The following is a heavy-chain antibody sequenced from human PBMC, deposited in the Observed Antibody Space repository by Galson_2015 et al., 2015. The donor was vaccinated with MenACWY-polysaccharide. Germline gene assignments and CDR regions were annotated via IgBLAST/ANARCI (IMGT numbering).Heavy chain of an antibody. D-gene: IGHD3-16*01. Sequence: SVKVSCKASGYTFTYNDINWVRQATGQRLEWMGLMNPRSGHTEYAQKFQGRVTMTSNTAISTAYMELTSLRSEDTAVYYCARGHHGAWGQGTLVIVSS. CDR3: ARGHHGA. V-gene: IGHV1-8*01. J-gene: IGHJ5*02. CDR1: GYTFTYND. CDR2: MNPRSGHT.